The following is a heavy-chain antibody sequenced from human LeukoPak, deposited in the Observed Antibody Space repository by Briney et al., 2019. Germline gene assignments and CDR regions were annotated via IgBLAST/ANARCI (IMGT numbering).Heavy chain of an antibody. CDR3: AREGYSYGYGY. D-gene: IGHD5-18*01. J-gene: IGHJ4*02. CDR1: VFTFSSYS. CDR2: IRSSSSYI. Sequence: GGSLTLSCAASVFTFSSYSMNCVRQATGKGLVCVSSIRSSSSYIYYADSVKGRFTISRDNAKNSLYLQMNSLRAEDTAVYYCAREGYSYGYGYWGQGTLVTVSS. V-gene: IGHV3-21*01.